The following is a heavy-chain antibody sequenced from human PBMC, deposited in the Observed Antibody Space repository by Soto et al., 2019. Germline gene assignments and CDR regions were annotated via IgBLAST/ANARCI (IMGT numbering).Heavy chain of an antibody. J-gene: IGHJ4*02. CDR3: ARDHHDTSGPYGGDFVY. V-gene: IGHV4-31*03. D-gene: IGHD3-22*01. CDR2: IYYSGST. CDR1: GGSISSGGHY. Sequence: QVQLQESGPGLVKPSQTLSLTCTVSGGSISSGGHYWTWIRQHPGKDLEWIGYIYYSGSTYYNPSLQSRVTLSVYTSKSQFSLDVNSVTAADTAVYYGARDHHDTSGPYGGDFVYWGQGTLVTVSS.